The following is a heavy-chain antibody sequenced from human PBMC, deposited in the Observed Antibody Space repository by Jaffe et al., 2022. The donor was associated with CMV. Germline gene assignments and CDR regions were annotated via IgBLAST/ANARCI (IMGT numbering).Heavy chain of an antibody. D-gene: IGHD3-16*02. Sequence: EVQLVESGGGLVQPGGSLRLSCAASGFTFSSYWMSWVRQAPGKGLEWVANIKQDGSEKYYVDSVKGRFTISRDNAKNSLYLQMNSLRAEDTAVYYCARGGGHYDYVWGSYRGPPDDAFDIWGQGTMVTVSS. CDR3: ARGGGHYDYVWGSYRGPPDDAFDI. J-gene: IGHJ3*02. CDR2: IKQDGSEK. V-gene: IGHV3-7*01. CDR1: GFTFSSYW.